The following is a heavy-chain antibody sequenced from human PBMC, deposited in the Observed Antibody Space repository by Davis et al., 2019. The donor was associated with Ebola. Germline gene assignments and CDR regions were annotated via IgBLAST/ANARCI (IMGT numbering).Heavy chain of an antibody. V-gene: IGHV3-72*01. D-gene: IGHD6-13*01. CDR1: GFTFDDYA. CDR3: ARDSSSSWYGY. Sequence: GGSLRLSCAASGFTFDDYAMHWVRQAPGKGLEWVGRTRNKANSYTTEYAASVKGRFTISRDDSKNSLYLQMNSLKTEDTAVYYCARDSSSSWYGYWGQGTLVTVSA. J-gene: IGHJ4*02. CDR2: TRNKANSYTT.